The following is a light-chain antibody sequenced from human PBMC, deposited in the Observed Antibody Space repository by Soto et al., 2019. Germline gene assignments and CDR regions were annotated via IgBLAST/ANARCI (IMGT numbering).Light chain of an antibody. CDR2: GAS. V-gene: IGKV3-20*01. CDR1: QSVSGTY. Sequence: EIVLTQSPGTLSLSPGERATLSCRASQSVSGTYLAWYRHKPGQAPRLLIYGASSRAAGIPDRFSGSGSGTDFTLTISRLEPEDLAVYYCHHYGSSRHNCGQGTKVDIK. J-gene: IGKJ2*01. CDR3: HHYGSSRHN.